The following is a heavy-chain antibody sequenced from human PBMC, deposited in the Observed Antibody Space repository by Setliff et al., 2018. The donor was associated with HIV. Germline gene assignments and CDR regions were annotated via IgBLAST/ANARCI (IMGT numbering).Heavy chain of an antibody. V-gene: IGHV3-15*04. CDR3: SAWFLGY. J-gene: IGHJ4*02. CDR1: GDTFSKAW. CDR2: IGSAIDGGTT. D-gene: IGHD6-19*01. Sequence: PGESLKISCAVSGDTFSKAWMTWVRQAPGKGLEWVGHIGSAIDGGTTTYAAAVKGRFTISRDDSKHTFYLQMNNLKSEDTAVYFCSAWFLGYWGQGTVVTVSS.